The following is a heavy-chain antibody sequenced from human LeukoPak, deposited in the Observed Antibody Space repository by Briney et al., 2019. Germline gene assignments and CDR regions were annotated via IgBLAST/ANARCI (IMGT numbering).Heavy chain of an antibody. Sequence: GGSLRLSCAASGFTFSSYSMNWVRQAPGKGLEWVSYISSSSSTIYYADSVKGRFTISRDNAKNSLYLQMNSLRAEDTAVYYCARSPNWNDRHAHYYYYYMDVWGKGTTVTVSS. CDR1: GFTFSSYS. D-gene: IGHD1-1*01. J-gene: IGHJ6*03. CDR3: ARSPNWNDRHAHYYYYYMDV. V-gene: IGHV3-48*04. CDR2: ISSSSSTI.